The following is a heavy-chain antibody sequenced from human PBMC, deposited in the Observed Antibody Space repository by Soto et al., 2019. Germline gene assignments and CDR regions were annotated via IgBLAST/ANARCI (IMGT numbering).Heavy chain of an antibody. CDR3: ARDVGDYGAFDI. D-gene: IGHD4-17*01. CDR1: GVSGFTFSKYA. Sequence: GGSLRLSCAASGVSGFTFSKYAMSWVRQAPGKGLEWVSSISSSSSYIYYADSVKGRFTISRDNAKNSLYPQMNSLRAEDTAVYYCARDVGDYGAFDIWGQGTMVTVSS. J-gene: IGHJ3*02. CDR2: ISSSSSYI. V-gene: IGHV3-21*01.